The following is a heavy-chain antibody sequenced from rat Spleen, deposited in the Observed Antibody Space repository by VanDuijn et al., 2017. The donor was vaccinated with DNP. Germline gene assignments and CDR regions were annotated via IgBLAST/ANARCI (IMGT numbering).Heavy chain of an antibody. D-gene: IGHD1-4*01. CDR1: GFIFSNYG. V-gene: IGHV5-19*01. CDR2: ISPSGDDT. Sequence: EVQLVESGGGLVQPGRSLKLSCAASGFIFSNYGMHWIRQAPTQGLEWVGSISPSGDDTYYRDSVKGRFTISRDNAESTLYLQMDSLRSEDTATYYCVTHAGLPGYILAMDDWGQGTSVTVSS. J-gene: IGHJ4*01. CDR3: VTHAGLPGYILAMDD.